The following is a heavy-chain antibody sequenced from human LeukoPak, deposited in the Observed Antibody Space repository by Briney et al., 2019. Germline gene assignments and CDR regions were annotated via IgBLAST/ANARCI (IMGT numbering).Heavy chain of an antibody. CDR2: ISSSSSYI. CDR3: AKGGKWDVTPFDY. Sequence: GGSLRLSCAASGFIFSSYSMTWVRQAPGKGLEWVSSISSSSSYIYYADSVKGRFTISRDNSKNTLYLQVNSLRAEDTAVYYCAKGGKWDVTPFDYWGQGTLVTVSS. J-gene: IGHJ4*02. CDR1: GFIFSSYS. D-gene: IGHD1-26*01. V-gene: IGHV3-21*04.